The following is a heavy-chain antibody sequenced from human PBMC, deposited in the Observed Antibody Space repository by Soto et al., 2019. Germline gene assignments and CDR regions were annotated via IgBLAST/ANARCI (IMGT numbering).Heavy chain of an antibody. D-gene: IGHD1-7*01. Sequence: PSETLSLTCTVSGGSISSSDYYWGWIRQPPGKGLEWIGSIFYIGSTDYNPSLKRRVTMSVDTSANHFPLRLSSVTAADTAVYYWARRTGGDGTFDYWCQGALVTVSS. CDR3: ARRTGGDGTFDY. V-gene: IGHV4-39*02. J-gene: IGHJ4*02. CDR2: IFYIGST. CDR1: GGSISSSDYY.